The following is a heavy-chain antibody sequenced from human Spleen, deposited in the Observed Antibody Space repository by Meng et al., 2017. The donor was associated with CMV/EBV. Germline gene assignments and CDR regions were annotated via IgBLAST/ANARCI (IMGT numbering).Heavy chain of an antibody. J-gene: IGHJ6*02. CDR1: GFSFDDHA. V-gene: IGHV3-9*01. D-gene: IGHD6-13*01. CDR2: VTWNSGKI. CDR3: TGDMYSATTHYYYYYAMDA. Sequence: SLKISCAASGFSFDDHAMHWVRQAPGKGPEWVSGVTWNSGKIMYAESVKGRFIISRDNVRNTLYLQMNSLRTEDTALYYCTGDMYSATTHYYYYYAMDAWGRGTTVTVSS.